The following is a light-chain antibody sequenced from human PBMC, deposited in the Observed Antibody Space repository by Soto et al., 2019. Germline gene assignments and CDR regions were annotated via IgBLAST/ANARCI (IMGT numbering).Light chain of an antibody. J-gene: IGKJ2*01. CDR1: QSIIFY. CDR2: AAS. Sequence: DIQMTQSPSSLSASVGDRVTITCRASQSIIFYLNWYQQKPGQAPRLLIYAASNLQSGVPSRFSGSGSGTEFTLTISSLQPEDFATYVCHQSYTTPVYTFGQGTKLEIQ. CDR3: HQSYTTPVYT. V-gene: IGKV1-39*01.